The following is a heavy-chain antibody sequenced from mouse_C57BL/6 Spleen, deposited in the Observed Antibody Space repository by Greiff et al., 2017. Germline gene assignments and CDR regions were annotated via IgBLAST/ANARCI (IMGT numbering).Heavy chain of an antibody. CDR2: IDPSDSYT. CDR1: GYTFTSYW. V-gene: IGHV1-59*01. Sequence: QVQLQQPGAELVRPGTSVKLSCKASGYTFTSYWMHWVKQRPGQGLEWIGVIDPSDSYTNYNQKFKGKATLTVDTSSSTAYMQLSSLTSEDSAVYYCARYYVDYWGQGTTLTVSS. CDR3: ARYYVDY. J-gene: IGHJ2*01.